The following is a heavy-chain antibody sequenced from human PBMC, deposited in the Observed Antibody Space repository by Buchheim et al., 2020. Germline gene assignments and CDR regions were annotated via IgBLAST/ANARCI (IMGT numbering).Heavy chain of an antibody. J-gene: IGHJ4*02. V-gene: IGHV4-39*01. CDR1: GGSISSSSYY. D-gene: IGHD5-18*01. CDR3: AGNRGYSYGRASYYFDY. CDR2: IYYSGST. Sequence: QLQLQESGPGLVKPSETLSLPCTVPGGSISSSSYYWGWIRQPPGKGLEWIGSIYYSGSTYYNPSLKSRVTISVDTSKNQFSLKLSSVTAADTAVYYCAGNRGYSYGRASYYFDYGGQGTL.